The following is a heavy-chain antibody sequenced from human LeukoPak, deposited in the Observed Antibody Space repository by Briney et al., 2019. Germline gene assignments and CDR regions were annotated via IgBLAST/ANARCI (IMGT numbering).Heavy chain of an antibody. CDR1: GFTFSSHW. CDR2: VNGPGDWT. V-gene: IGHV3-74*01. J-gene: IGHJ3*01. Sequence: GGSLRLSCAASGFTFSSHWMPWVRQAPGEGRVWVSRVNGPGDWTHYAESVRGRFIISRDNAENTISLQMTNLRAEDTAVYFCAREVFEGQRQSDAFDVWGQGTMVTVSS. D-gene: IGHD6-25*01. CDR3: AREVFEGQRQSDAFDV.